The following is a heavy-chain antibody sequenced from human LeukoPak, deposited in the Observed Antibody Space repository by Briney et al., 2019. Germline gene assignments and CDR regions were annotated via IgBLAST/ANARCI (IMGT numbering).Heavy chain of an antibody. CDR3: ARDRFLEMATIFDY. V-gene: IGHV1-69*04. CDR2: IIPILGIA. CDR1: GGTFSSYA. J-gene: IGHJ4*02. D-gene: IGHD5-12*01. Sequence: GASVKVSCKASGGTFSSYAISWVRQAPGQGLEWMGRIIPILGIANYAQKFQGRVTITADKSTSTAYMELSSLRSEDTAVYYCARDRFLEMATIFDYWGQGTLVTVSS.